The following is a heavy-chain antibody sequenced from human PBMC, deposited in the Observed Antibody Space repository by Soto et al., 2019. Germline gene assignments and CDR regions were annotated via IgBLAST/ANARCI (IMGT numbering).Heavy chain of an antibody. V-gene: IGHV5-51*01. CDR2: IYPGDSDT. CDR1: GYSFTSYW. Sequence: GAALKISCKGSGYSFTSYWIGWVRQMPGKGQEWMGIIYPGDSDTRYSSSFQGQVTISAYKSISTAYLQWISLKATDTAMYYCASSVGGYCYCGLDVWGQGTRVTVSS. CDR3: ASSVGGYCYCGLDV. J-gene: IGHJ6*02. D-gene: IGHD2-15*01.